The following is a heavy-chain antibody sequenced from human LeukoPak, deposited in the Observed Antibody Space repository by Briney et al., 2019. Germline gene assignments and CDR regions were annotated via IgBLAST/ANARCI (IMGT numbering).Heavy chain of an antibody. CDR2: ISWNSGSI. V-gene: IGHV3-9*01. J-gene: IGHJ4*02. Sequence: GGSLRLSCAASGFTFDDYAMHWVRQAPGKGLEWVSGISWNSGSIGYADSVKGRFTISRNNAKNSLYLQMNSLRAEDTALYYCSKDSSGWEKYLDYWGQGTLDTVSS. CDR3: SKDSSGWEKYLDY. CDR1: GFTFDDYA. D-gene: IGHD6-19*01.